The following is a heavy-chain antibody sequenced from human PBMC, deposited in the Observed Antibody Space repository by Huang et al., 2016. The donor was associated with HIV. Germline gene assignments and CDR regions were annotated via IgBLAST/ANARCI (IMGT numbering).Heavy chain of an antibody. CDR2: IKQDESEK. CDR3: ATKTAAMDI. CDR1: PFTFGAYL. Sequence: VESGGRLVQPGGSLRLSCVGSPFTFGAYLMSWVRQCPGKGREWVAKIKQDESEKYYVESVKCRFNISRDNAKKVLFLEMNNVRVEDTATYYCATKTAAMDIWGQGTTVTVS. V-gene: IGHV3-7*01. J-gene: IGHJ6*02. D-gene: IGHD1-7*01.